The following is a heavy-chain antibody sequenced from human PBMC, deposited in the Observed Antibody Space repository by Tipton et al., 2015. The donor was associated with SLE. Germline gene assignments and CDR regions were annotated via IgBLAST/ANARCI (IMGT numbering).Heavy chain of an antibody. J-gene: IGHJ2*01. V-gene: IGHV4-31*03. D-gene: IGHD4-17*01. CDR2: IYYSGST. Sequence: TLSLTCTVSGGSISSGGYYWSWIRQHPGKGLEWIGYIYYSGSTYYNPSLKSRVTISVDTSKNQFSLKLSSVTAADTAVYYCARPAGYGDYVDWYFDLWGRGTLVTVSS. CDR1: GGSISSGGYY. CDR3: ARPAGYGDYVDWYFDL.